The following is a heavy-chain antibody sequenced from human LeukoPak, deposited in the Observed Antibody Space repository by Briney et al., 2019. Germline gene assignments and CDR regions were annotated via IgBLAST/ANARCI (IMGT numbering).Heavy chain of an antibody. D-gene: IGHD2-15*01. J-gene: IGHJ4*01. Sequence: PGRSLRLSCAASGFTFSSFGMHWVRQAPGRGLEWVALILYDEKYYADSVKGRFTISRDNSKNILYLQMDSLRVEDTAVYYCARYCSGGCYSGVDYWGHGSLVTVPS. CDR1: GFTFSSFG. CDR2: ILYDEK. V-gene: IGHV3-33*05. CDR3: ARYCSGGCYSGVDY.